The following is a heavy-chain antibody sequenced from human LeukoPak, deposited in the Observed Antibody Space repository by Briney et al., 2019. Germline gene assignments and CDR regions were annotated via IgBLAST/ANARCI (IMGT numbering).Heavy chain of an antibody. D-gene: IGHD3-10*01. Sequence: GGSLRLSCAASGFTFSSYGMHWVRQAPGKGLEWVAVISYDGSNKYYADSVKGRFTISRDNSKNTLYLQMNSLRAEDTAVYYCARDRVRLRGAFDIWGQGTMVTVSS. CDR3: ARDRVRLRGAFDI. CDR1: GFTFSSYG. CDR2: ISYDGSNK. V-gene: IGHV3-30*03. J-gene: IGHJ3*02.